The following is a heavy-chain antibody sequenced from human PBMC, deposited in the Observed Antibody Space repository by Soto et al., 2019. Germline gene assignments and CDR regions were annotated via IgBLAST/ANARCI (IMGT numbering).Heavy chain of an antibody. CDR3: ARDPGFGFGCSYAFAMDV. CDR1: GYTFSNYG. J-gene: IGHJ6*02. D-gene: IGHD5-18*01. CDR2: ISGYNGNT. Sequence: QVQLVQSGAEVKKPGASVKVSCKASGYTFSNYGISWVRQGPGQGLEWMGWISGYNGNTHYEEKVQDRIKMTTDTSTSTTYLELRSLRSDDTAVYFCARDPGFGFGCSYAFAMDVWGQGTTVTVSS. V-gene: IGHV1-18*01.